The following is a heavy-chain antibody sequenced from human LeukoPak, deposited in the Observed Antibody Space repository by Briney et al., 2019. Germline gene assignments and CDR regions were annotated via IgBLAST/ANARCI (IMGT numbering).Heavy chain of an antibody. D-gene: IGHD3-9*01. V-gene: IGHV1-69*13. CDR2: IIPIFGTA. J-gene: IGHJ5*02. Sequence: GASVKVSCKASGGTFSSYAISWVRQAPGQGLEWMGGIIPIFGTANYAQKFQGRVTITADESTSTAYMELSSLRSEDTAVYYCARKGAFAYFDWLPPSRSCGGFGPWGQGTLVTVSS. CDR3: ARKGAFAYFDWLPPSRSCGGFGP. CDR1: GGTFSSYA.